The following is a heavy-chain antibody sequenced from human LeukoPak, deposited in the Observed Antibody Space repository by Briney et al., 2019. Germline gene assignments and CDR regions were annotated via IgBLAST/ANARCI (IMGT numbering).Heavy chain of an antibody. CDR1: GFIFSTSW. D-gene: IGHD1-1*01. V-gene: IGHV3-30*02. CDR3: AKDTPTTGYHLDS. Sequence: PGGSLRLSCTASGFIFSTSWMTWVRQAPGKGLEWVAFIRYDGSDKSYADSVKGRFTISRDNSENTLYLQINSLRVEDTAVYYCAKDTPTTGYHLDSWGQGTLVTVSS. CDR2: IRYDGSDK. J-gene: IGHJ4*02.